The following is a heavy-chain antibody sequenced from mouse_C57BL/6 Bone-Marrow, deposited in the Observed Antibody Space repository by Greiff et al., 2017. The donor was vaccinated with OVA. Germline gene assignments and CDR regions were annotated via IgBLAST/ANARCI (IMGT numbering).Heavy chain of an antibody. D-gene: IGHD2-4*01. CDR1: GYTFTSYW. V-gene: IGHV1-69*01. J-gene: IGHJ4*01. CDR2: IDPSDSYT. Sequence: QVQLQQSGAELVMPGASVKLSCKASGYTFTSYWMHWVKQRPGQGLEWIGEIDPSDSYTNYNQKFKGKSTLTVDKSSSTAYMQLSSLTSEDSAVYYCASGIYYDYDEASYYAMDYWGQGTSVTVSS. CDR3: ASGIYYDYDEASYYAMDY.